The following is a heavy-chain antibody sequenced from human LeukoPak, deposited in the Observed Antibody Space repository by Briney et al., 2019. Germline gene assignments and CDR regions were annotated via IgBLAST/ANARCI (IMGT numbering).Heavy chain of an antibody. V-gene: IGHV3-30*04. CDR3: ARDRGTIPNVLNYYFDY. D-gene: IGHD3-3*01. J-gene: IGHJ4*02. Sequence: GGSLRLSCAASGFTFSSYAMSWVRQAPGKGLEWVALISNDGSKTWYRDSVKGRFTISRDNSQNTLYLEMNSLSAEDTALYYCARDRGTIPNVLNYYFDYWGQGTLVTVSS. CDR1: GFTFSSYA. CDR2: ISNDGSKT.